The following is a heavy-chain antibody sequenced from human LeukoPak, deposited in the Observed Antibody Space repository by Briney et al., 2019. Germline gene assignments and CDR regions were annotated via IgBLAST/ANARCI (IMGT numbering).Heavy chain of an antibody. CDR3: ASWREDY. V-gene: IGHV3-7*01. CDR2: IKQDGSEK. J-gene: IGHJ4*02. CDR1: GFTFSGYW. D-gene: IGHD3-3*01. Sequence: GGSLRLSCAASGFTFSGYWMSWVRQPPGKGLEWVANIKQDGSEKNYVDSVKGRFTISRDNAENSLYLQMNSLRVEDTAVYYCASWREDYWGQGTLVTVPS.